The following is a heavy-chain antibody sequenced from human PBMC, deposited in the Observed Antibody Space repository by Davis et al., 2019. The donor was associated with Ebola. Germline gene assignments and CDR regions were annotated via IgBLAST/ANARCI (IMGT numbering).Heavy chain of an antibody. Sequence: GGSLRLSCAASGFTFSSYGMHWVRQAPGKGLEWVSAISGSGGSTYYADSVKGRFTISRDNSKNTLYLQMNSLRAEDTAVYYCAKCAAHDWYFDLWGRGTLVTVSS. CDR2: ISGSGGST. D-gene: IGHD6-13*01. CDR3: AKCAAHDWYFDL. CDR1: GFTFSSYG. J-gene: IGHJ2*01. V-gene: IGHV3-23*01.